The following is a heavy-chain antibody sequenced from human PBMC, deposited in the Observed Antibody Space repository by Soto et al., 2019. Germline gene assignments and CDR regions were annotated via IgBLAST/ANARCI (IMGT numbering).Heavy chain of an antibody. J-gene: IGHJ6*02. V-gene: IGHV1-24*01. D-gene: IGHD3-10*01. CDR3: ATGGYYYGSVSTRSVYYYGMDV. Sequence: GPVKVSCKVSGYTLTELSMHWVRQAPGKGLEWMGGFDPGDGETIYAQKFQGRVTMTEDTSTDTAYMELSSLRSEDTAVYYCATGGYYYGSVSTRSVYYYGMDVWGQGTTVTVSS. CDR1: GYTLTELS. CDR2: FDPGDGET.